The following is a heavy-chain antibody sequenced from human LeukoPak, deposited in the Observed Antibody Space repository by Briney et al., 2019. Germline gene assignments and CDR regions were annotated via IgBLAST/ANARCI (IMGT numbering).Heavy chain of an antibody. CDR2: ISYDGSNK. Sequence: GGSLRLSCAASGFTFSNYAMHWVRQAPGKGLEWVAVISYDGSNKYYADSVKGRFTISRDNSKNTLYLQTNSLRAEDTALYYCARAPRQDSSSWFFNYWGQGTLVTASS. D-gene: IGHD6-13*01. J-gene: IGHJ4*02. V-gene: IGHV3-30-3*01. CDR1: GFTFSNYA. CDR3: ARAPRQDSSSWFFNY.